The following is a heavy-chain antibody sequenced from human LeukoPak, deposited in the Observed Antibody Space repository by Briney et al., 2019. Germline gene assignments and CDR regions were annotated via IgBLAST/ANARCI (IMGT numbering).Heavy chain of an antibody. V-gene: IGHV3-21*01. J-gene: IGHJ4*02. CDR3: ARGITMVRGVIHY. CDR1: GFTFSSYS. D-gene: IGHD3-10*01. Sequence: PGGSLRLSCAASGFTFSSYSMNWVRQAPGKGLEWVSSISSSSSYIYYADSVKGRFTISRDNAKNSLYLQMNSLRAEDTAVYYCARGITMVRGVIHYWGQGTLVTVSS. CDR2: ISSSSSYI.